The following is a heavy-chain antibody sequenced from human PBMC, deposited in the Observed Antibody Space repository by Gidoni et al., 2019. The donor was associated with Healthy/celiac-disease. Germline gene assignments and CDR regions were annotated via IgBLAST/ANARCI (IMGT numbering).Heavy chain of an antibody. CDR2: ISYDGSNK. CDR1: GFTFSSYA. CDR3: AREYKTLDFWSGYPPLYYYYGMDV. D-gene: IGHD3-3*01. J-gene: IGHJ6*02. V-gene: IGHV3-30*01. Sequence: QVQLVESGGGVVQPGRSLRLSCTASGFTFSSYAMPWLRRAPGKGLEWVAVISYDGSNKYYADSVKGRFTISRDNSKNTLYLQMNSLRAEDTAVYYCAREYKTLDFWSGYPPLYYYYGMDVWGQGTTVTVSS.